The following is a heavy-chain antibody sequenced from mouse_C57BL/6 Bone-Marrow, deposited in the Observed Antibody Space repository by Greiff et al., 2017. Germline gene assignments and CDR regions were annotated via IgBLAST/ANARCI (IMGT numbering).Heavy chain of an antibody. V-gene: IGHV5-4*01. CDR1: GFTFSSYA. J-gene: IGHJ4*01. CDR2: ISDGGSYT. CDR3: AREENAMDY. Sequence: EVHLVESGGGLVKPGGSLKLSCAASGFTFSSYAMSWVRQTPEKRLEWVATISDGGSYTYYPDNVKGRFTISRDNAKNNLYLQMSHLKSEDTAMYYCAREENAMDYWGQGTSVTVSS.